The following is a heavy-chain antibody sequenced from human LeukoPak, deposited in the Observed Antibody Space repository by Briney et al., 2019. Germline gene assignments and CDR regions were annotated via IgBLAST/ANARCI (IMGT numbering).Heavy chain of an antibody. CDR2: INHSGST. J-gene: IGHJ6*02. CDR1: GGSFSGYY. Sequence: SETLSLTCAVYGGSFSGYYWSWIRQPPGKGLEWIGEINHSGSTNYNPSLKSRVTISVDTSKNQFSLKLSSVTAADTAVYYCARGTNGYSYGYRIWYYGMDVWGQGTTVTVSS. V-gene: IGHV4-34*01. CDR3: ARGTNGYSYGYRIWYYGMDV. D-gene: IGHD5-18*01.